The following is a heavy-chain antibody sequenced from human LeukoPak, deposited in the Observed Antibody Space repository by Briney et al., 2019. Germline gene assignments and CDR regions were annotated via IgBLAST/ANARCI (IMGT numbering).Heavy chain of an antibody. Sequence: GASVKVSCKASGYTFTGYYMHWVRQAPGQGLEWMGWINPNSGGTNYAQKFQGRVTMTRDTSISTAYMELSRLRSDDTAVYSCARGDREQLVRREYYFDYWGQGTLVTVSS. D-gene: IGHD6-13*01. V-gene: IGHV1-2*02. CDR1: GYTFTGYY. CDR3: ARGDREQLVRREYYFDY. J-gene: IGHJ4*02. CDR2: INPNSGGT.